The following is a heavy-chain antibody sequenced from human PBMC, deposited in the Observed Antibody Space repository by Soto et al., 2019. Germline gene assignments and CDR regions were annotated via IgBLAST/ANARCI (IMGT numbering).Heavy chain of an antibody. CDR3: AGFSGSYYDFDY. V-gene: IGHV1-69*13. J-gene: IGHJ4*02. Sequence: GASVKVSCKASGGTFSSYAISWVRQAPGQGLEWMGGIIPIFGTANYAQKFQGRVTITADESTSTAYMELSSLRSEDTAVYYCAGFSGSYYDFDYWGQGTLVTVSS. D-gene: IGHD1-26*01. CDR2: IIPIFGTA. CDR1: GGTFSSYA.